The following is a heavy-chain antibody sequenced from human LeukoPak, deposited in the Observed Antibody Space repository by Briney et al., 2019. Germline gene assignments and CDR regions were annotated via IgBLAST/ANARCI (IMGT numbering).Heavy chain of an antibody. J-gene: IGHJ3*02. D-gene: IGHD2-15*01. Sequence: ASVKVSCKASGYTFSDYYIHWVRQAPGQGLEWLGWINPRTAVTSYAQRFQGRVTMTAYMSIRTVYLDLSRLRADDTAVYFCVKAVVVSDDGLDIWGRGTLVTISS. CDR2: INPRTAVT. CDR1: GYTFSDYY. V-gene: IGHV1-2*02. CDR3: VKAVVVSDDGLDI.